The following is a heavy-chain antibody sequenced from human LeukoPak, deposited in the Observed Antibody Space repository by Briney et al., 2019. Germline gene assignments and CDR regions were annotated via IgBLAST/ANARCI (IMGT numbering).Heavy chain of an antibody. Sequence: ASVKVSCKASGYTFTSYDINWVRQATGQGLEWMGWMNPNSGNTGYAQKFQGRVTMTRNTSISTAYMELSSLRSEDTAVYYCAVLVASSSWSRPPNWFDPWGQGTLVTVSS. CDR2: MNPNSGNT. D-gene: IGHD6-13*01. J-gene: IGHJ5*02. CDR1: GYTFTSYD. V-gene: IGHV1-8*01. CDR3: AVLVASSSWSRPPNWFDP.